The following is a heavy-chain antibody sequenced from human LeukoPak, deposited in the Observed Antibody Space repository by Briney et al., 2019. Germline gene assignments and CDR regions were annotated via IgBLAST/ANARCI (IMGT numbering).Heavy chain of an antibody. Sequence: SVKVSCKASGGTFSYYAISCVRQAPGQGLEWMGRIITILGKTNYAQKFQGRVTIQADRPTSTASMELSSLRFEETAVFYCARSHNDFGDDYWGQGSLVTVSS. CDR3: ARSHNDFGDDY. J-gene: IGHJ4*02. CDR1: GGTFSYYA. V-gene: IGHV1-69*04. D-gene: IGHD3-3*01. CDR2: IITILGKT.